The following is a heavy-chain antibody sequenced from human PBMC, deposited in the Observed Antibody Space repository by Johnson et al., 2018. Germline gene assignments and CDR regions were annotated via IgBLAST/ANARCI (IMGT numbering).Heavy chain of an antibody. J-gene: IGHJ3*02. CDR3: AREGGGCSPWGTFDI. Sequence: EVQLVESGGGLVKPGGSLRLSCAASGFTLDGYWMHWVRQAPGKGLVWVSRIKSDGSSTTYADSVKGRFTISRDNPKNPLYLQMNSLRVEDTAVYYCAREGGGCSPWGTFDIGGQGTMVTVSS. V-gene: IGHV3-74*01. CDR1: GFTLDGYW. D-gene: IGHD1-26*01. CDR2: IKSDGSST.